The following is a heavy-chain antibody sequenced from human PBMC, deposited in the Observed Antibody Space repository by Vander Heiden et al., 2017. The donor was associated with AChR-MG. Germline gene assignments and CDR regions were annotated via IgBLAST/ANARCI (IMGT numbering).Heavy chain of an antibody. CDR1: GFTFSSYW. J-gene: IGHJ4*02. CDR2: IKQEGSEK. V-gene: IGHV3-7*01. D-gene: IGHD3-3*01. Sequence: EVQLVESGGGLVQPGGSLRLSCAASGFTFSSYWMSWVRQAPGKGREWVANIKQEGSEKYYVDSVKGRFTISRDNAKNSLYLQMNSLRAEDTAVYYCARCRWLQFLDYWGQGTLVTVSS. CDR3: ARCRWLQFLDY.